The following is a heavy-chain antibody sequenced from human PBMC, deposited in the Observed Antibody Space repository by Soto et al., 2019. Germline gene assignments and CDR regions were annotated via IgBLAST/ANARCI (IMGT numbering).Heavy chain of an antibody. CDR2: INHSGST. CDR3: ARGVDRSIQLWFLDY. V-gene: IGHV4-34*01. Sequence: SETLSLTCAVYGGSFSGYYWSWIRQPPGKGLEWIGEINHSGSTNYNPSLKSRVTISVDTSKNQFSLKLSSVTAADTAVYYCARGVDRSIQLWFLDYWGQGTLVTVSS. J-gene: IGHJ4*02. CDR1: GGSFSGYY. D-gene: IGHD5-18*01.